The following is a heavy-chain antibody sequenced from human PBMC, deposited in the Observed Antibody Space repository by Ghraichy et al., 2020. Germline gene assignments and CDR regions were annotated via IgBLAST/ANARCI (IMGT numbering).Heavy chain of an antibody. D-gene: IGHD6-13*01. J-gene: IGHJ4*02. V-gene: IGHV3-53*01. CDR3: ARVYFDSNAWYHFDF. Sequence: VSLIKSGGTTFYADSVKGRFTISRDKSKNTLHLQMNSLRADDTAVYYCARVYFDSNAWYHFDFWGRG. CDR2: IKSGGTT.